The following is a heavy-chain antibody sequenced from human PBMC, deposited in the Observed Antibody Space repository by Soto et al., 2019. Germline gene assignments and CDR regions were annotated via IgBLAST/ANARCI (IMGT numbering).Heavy chain of an antibody. CDR1: GGSISSGGYS. J-gene: IGHJ5*02. V-gene: IGHV4-30-2*01. D-gene: IGHD3-10*01. CDR2: IYHSGST. CDR3: ARDRYYGSGSYGGPLNWFDP. Sequence: QLQLQESGSGLVKPSQTLSLTCAVSGGSISSGGYSWSWIRQPPGKGLEWIGYIYHSGSTYYNPSIKSRVTISVDRSKNQFSLKLSSVTAAYTAVYYCARDRYYGSGSYGGPLNWFDPWGQGTLVTVSS.